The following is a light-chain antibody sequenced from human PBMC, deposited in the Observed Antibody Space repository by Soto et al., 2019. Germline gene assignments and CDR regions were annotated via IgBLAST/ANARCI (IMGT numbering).Light chain of an antibody. Sequence: QSALTQPPSVSGAPGQRVTISCTGSSSNIGAGYDVHWYQQLPGTAPKLLIYGNSNRPSGVPDRFSGSKSGTSASLAITGLQAEDEADYYCQSYDSSLILHVFGTGTKVTVL. CDR1: SSNIGAGYD. J-gene: IGLJ1*01. CDR2: GNS. V-gene: IGLV1-40*01. CDR3: QSYDSSLILHV.